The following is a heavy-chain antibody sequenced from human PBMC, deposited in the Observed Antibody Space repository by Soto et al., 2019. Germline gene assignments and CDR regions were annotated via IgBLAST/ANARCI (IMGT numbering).Heavy chain of an antibody. CDR1: GYTFTSYA. V-gene: IGHV1-3*01. Sequence: QVQLVQSGAEVKKPGASVKVSCKASGYTFTSYAMHWVRQAPGQRLEWMGWINAGNGNTKYSQKFQGRVTITRDTSASTADMELSSLRSEDTAVDYGAGVAVYYDFWSGYCYWGQGTLVTVSS. J-gene: IGHJ4*02. CDR2: INAGNGNT. D-gene: IGHD3-3*01. CDR3: AGVAVYYDFWSGYCY.